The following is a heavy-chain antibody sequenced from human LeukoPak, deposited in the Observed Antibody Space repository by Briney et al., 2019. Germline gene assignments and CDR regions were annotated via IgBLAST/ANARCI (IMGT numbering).Heavy chain of an antibody. V-gene: IGHV4-61*02. CDR3: ARVNEFSGWDFDY. J-gene: IGHJ4*02. D-gene: IGHD6-19*01. CDR1: GGSISSGSYY. Sequence: PSQTLSLTCTVPGGSISSGSYYWSWIRQPAGKGLEWIGRIYTSGITNYNPSLKSRVTISVDTSKNHFSLKLSSVTAADTAVYYCARVNEFSGWDFDYWGQGTLVTVSS. CDR2: IYTSGIT.